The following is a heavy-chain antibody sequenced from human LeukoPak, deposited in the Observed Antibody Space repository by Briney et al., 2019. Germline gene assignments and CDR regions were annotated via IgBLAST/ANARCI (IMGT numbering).Heavy chain of an antibody. V-gene: IGHV1-18*01. CDR3: ARDTKNPELSYYDSTMGAFDI. Sequence: GASVKVSCKASGYTFTSYGISWVRQAPGQGLEWMGWISAYNGNTNYAQKLQGRVTMTTDTSTSTAYMELRSLRSDDTAVYYCARDTKNPELSYYDSTMGAFDIWGQGTMVTVSS. CDR1: GYTFTSYG. J-gene: IGHJ3*02. CDR2: ISAYNGNT. D-gene: IGHD3-22*01.